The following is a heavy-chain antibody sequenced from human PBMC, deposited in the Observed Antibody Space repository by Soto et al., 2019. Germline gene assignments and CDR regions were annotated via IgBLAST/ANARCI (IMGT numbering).Heavy chain of an antibody. D-gene: IGHD3-16*01. CDR2: ISYDGNNK. CDR3: LGGSPSRRYYYYGMDV. J-gene: IGHJ6*02. V-gene: IGHV3-30-3*01. CDR1: GFTFTTYT. Sequence: GGSLRLSCAASGFTFTTYTMHWVRQAPGKGLEWVAVISYDGNNKYYTDSVRGRFTISRDNSKSTLYVQMNSLRTEDTAVYYCLGGSPSRRYYYYGMDVWGQGTTVTVSS.